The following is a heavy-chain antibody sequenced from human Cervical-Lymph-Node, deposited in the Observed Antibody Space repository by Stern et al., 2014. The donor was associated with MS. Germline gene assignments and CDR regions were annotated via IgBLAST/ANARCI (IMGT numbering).Heavy chain of an antibody. Sequence: EVQLVESGPEVKRPGESLKISCQASGYTFTSYWIGWVRQMPGKGLEWIAIIFPGGSDIRYSPSFQGQVTISADKSSSTAYLQWNNLKASDTAMYYCATHPVGPWGQGTLVAVSS. CDR2: IFPGGSDI. J-gene: IGHJ5*02. CDR3: ATHPVGP. V-gene: IGHV5-51*01. CDR1: GYTFTSYW.